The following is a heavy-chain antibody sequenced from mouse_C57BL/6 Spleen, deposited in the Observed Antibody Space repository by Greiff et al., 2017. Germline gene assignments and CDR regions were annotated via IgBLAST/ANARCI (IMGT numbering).Heavy chain of an antibody. CDR3: TKDYYGFDY. D-gene: IGHD1-1*01. CDR1: GYTFTDYE. V-gene: IGHV1-15*01. J-gene: IGHJ2*01. CDR2: IDPETGGT. Sequence: QVQLQQSGAELVRPGASVTLSCKASGYTFTDYEMHWVQQTPVHGLEWIGAIDPETGGTAYNQKFKGKAILTADKSSSTAYMELRSLTSEDSAVYYCTKDYYGFDYWGQGTTLTVSS.